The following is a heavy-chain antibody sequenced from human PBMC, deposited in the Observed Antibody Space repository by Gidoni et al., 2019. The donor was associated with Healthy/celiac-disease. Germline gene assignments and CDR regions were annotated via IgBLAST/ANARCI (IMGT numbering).Heavy chain of an antibody. CDR2: ISGSGGST. Sequence: EVQLLESGGGLVQPGGSLRLSCAASGFTFSSYAMGWVRQAPGKGLEWVSAISGSGGSTYYADSVKGRFTISRDNSKNTLYLQMNSLRAEDTAVYYCAGASVPNIVVVISIFDYWGQGTLVTVSS. J-gene: IGHJ4*02. V-gene: IGHV3-23*01. D-gene: IGHD2-21*01. CDR1: GFTFSSYA. CDR3: AGASVPNIVVVISIFDY.